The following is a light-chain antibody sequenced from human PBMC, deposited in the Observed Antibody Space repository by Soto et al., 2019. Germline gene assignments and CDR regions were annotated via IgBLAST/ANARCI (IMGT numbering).Light chain of an antibody. CDR3: PSYRTSRTPVI. Sequence: QSALTQPASVSGSPGQSISISCTGTSSNIGAANYVSWYQHHTGTAPKLIIYEVYIRPSGVSNRFSGSKSGNTASLTISGLQAEDEADYYCPSYRTSRTPVIFGGGTKVTVL. CDR1: SSNIGAANY. V-gene: IGLV2-14*01. J-gene: IGLJ2*01. CDR2: EVY.